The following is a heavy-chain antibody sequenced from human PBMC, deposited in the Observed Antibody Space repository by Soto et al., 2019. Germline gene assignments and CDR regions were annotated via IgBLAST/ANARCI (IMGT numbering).Heavy chain of an antibody. D-gene: IGHD6-13*01. CDR2: ISGSGGST. CDR3: AKATAAAGTSSWFDP. J-gene: IGHJ5*02. CDR1: GFTFSSYA. V-gene: IGHV3-23*01. Sequence: GGSLRLSCAVSGFTFSSYAMSWVRQAPGKGLEWVSGISGSGGSTYYADSVKGRFTISRDNSKNTLYLQMNSLRAEDTAVYYCAKATAAAGTSSWFDPWGQGTLVTVSS.